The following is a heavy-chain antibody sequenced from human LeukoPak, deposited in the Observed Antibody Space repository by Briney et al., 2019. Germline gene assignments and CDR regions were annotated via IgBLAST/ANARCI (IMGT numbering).Heavy chain of an antibody. Sequence: SVKVSCKASGGTFISYAISWVRQAPGQGLEWMGRIIPIFGTANYAQKFQGRVTITTDESTSTAYMELSSLRSEDTAVYYFARPARSCSGGSCHTLYFDYWGQGTLVTVSS. CDR3: ARPARSCSGGSCHTLYFDY. CDR1: GGTFISYA. CDR2: IIPIFGTA. V-gene: IGHV1-69*05. J-gene: IGHJ4*02. D-gene: IGHD2-15*01.